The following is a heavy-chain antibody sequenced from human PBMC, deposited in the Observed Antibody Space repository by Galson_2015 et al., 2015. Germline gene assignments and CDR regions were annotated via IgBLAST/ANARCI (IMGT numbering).Heavy chain of an antibody. J-gene: IGHJ4*02. CDR2: ISSSGSTI. CDR3: ASGFCGGDCQVPDY. V-gene: IGHV3-48*03. Sequence: SLRLSCAASGFTFSSYDMNWVRQAPGKGLEWVSYISSSGSTIYHADSVKGRFTISRDNAKNSLYLQMNSLRAEDTAVYYCASGFCGGDCQVPDYWGQGTLVTVSS. D-gene: IGHD2-21*02. CDR1: GFTFSSYD.